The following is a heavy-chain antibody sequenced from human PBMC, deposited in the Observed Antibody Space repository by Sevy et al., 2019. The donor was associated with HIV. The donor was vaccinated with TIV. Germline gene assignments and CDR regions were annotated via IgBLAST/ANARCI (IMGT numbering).Heavy chain of an antibody. V-gene: IGHV4-31*03. D-gene: IGHD3-3*01. Sequence: SETLSLTCTVSGGSISSGGYYWSWIRQHPGKGLEWIGYIYYSGSTYYNPSLKSRVTISVDTSKNQFSLKLSSVTAADTAVYHCARGPMYYDFWSGYLPNYFDYWGQGTLVTVSS. J-gene: IGHJ4*02. CDR2: IYYSGST. CDR3: ARGPMYYDFWSGYLPNYFDY. CDR1: GGSISSGGYY.